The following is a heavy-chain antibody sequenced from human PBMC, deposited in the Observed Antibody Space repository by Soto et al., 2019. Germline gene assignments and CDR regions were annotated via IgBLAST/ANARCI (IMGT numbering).Heavy chain of an antibody. CDR2: FDPEDGET. V-gene: IGHV1-24*01. J-gene: IGHJ2*01. D-gene: IGHD1-7*01. CDR1: GYTLTELS. Sequence: VASVKVSCKVSGYTLTELSMHWVRQAPGKGLEWMGGFDPEDGETIYAQKFQGRVTMTEDTSTDTAYMELSSLRSEDTAVYYCATETKANTKLARKNWYLDLWGRGPLVTVYS. CDR3: ATETKANTKLARKNWYLDL.